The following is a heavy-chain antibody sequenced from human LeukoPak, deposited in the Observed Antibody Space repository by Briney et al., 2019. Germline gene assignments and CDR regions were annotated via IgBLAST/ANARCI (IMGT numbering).Heavy chain of an antibody. CDR2: ISGSGGST. Sequence: GGSLGPSLAALGFTFSSIAMGGAGQAPGKGLGWASAISGSGGSTYYADSVKGRFTISRDNSKNTLYLQMNSLRAEDTAVYYCAKHLAGYSSGFDYWGQGTLVTVSS. CDR3: AKHLAGYSSGFDY. J-gene: IGHJ4*02. V-gene: IGHV3-23*01. D-gene: IGHD6-19*01. CDR1: GFTFSSIA.